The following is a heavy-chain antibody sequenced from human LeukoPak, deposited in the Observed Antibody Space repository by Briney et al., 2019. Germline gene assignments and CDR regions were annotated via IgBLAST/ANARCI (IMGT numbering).Heavy chain of an antibody. CDR1: GFTSSSYS. CDR2: ISSSSSYI. V-gene: IGHV3-21*01. D-gene: IGHD3-22*01. Sequence: GGSLRLSCAASGFTSSSYSMNWVRQAPGKGLEWVSSISSSSSYIYYADSVKGRFTISRGNAKNSLYLQMNSLRAEDTAVYYCARDRARSYYYDSSGYYSPFDYWGQGTLVTVSS. J-gene: IGHJ4*02. CDR3: ARDRARSYYYDSSGYYSPFDY.